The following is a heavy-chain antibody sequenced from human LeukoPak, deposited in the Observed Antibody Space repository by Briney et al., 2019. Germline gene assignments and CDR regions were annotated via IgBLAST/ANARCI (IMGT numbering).Heavy chain of an antibody. CDR3: ARSKALRLDDIYY. CDR2: IIPIFGTA. Sequence: SVKVSCKASGGTFSSYAISWVRQAPGQGLEWMGGIIPIFGTANYAQKFQGKVTITADETTSTAYMELSSLRSEDTAVYYCARSKALRLDDIYYWGQGTLVTVSS. D-gene: IGHD3-9*01. J-gene: IGHJ4*02. CDR1: GGTFSSYA. V-gene: IGHV1-69*13.